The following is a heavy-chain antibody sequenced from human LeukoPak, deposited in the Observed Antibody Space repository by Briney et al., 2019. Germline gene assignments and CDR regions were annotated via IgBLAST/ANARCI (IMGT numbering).Heavy chain of an antibody. V-gene: IGHV3-7*01. D-gene: IGHD3-16*01. CDR1: GFTFRNYW. CDR3: ARLGGETTRFDL. CDR2: IKQDGILK. J-gene: IGHJ5*02. Sequence: PGGSLRLSCAASGFTFRNYWMSWVRQAPGRGLDWVATIKQDGILKHYVDSVKGRFTISRDNAGDSLHLQMDSLRVEDAAVYYCARLGGETTRFDLWGQGALVTVSS.